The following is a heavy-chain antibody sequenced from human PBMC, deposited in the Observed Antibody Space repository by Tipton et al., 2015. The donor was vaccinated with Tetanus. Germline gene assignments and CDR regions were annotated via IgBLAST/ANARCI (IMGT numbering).Heavy chain of an antibody. CDR2: INTSGGST. D-gene: IGHD3-10*01. CDR1: GYTFTSYY. CDR3: ARDPSRGGAESFPP. V-gene: IGHV1-46*01. J-gene: IGHJ1*01. Sequence: QLVQSGAEVKKPGASVKVSCKASGYTFTSYYMDCVRQAPGQGLEWMGRINTSGGSTNYAQKLQGRVTMTRETSTSTAYLELSSLRSEDAPVSCGARDPSRGGAESFPPWGQGPLVTVPS.